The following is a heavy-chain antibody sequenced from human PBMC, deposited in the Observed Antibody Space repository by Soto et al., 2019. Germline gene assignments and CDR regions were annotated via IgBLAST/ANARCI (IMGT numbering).Heavy chain of an antibody. D-gene: IGHD1-26*01. Sequence: ASVKVSCKASGYTFTSYGISWVRQAPGQGLEWMGWISAYNGNTNYAQKLQGRVTMTTDTSTSTAYMELRSLRSDDTAVYYCAGDLGVVGAAHYRYDCAYYCMDVWGQGTTVTVSS. CDR2: ISAYNGNT. CDR3: AGDLGVVGAAHYRYDCAYYCMDV. V-gene: IGHV1-18*04. J-gene: IGHJ6*02. CDR1: GYTFTSYG.